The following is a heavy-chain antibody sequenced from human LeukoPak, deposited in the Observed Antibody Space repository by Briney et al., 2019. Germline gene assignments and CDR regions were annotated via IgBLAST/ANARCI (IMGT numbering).Heavy chain of an antibody. CDR1: GYSFTSYW. J-gene: IGHJ5*02. Sequence: GESLKTSCKGSGYSFTSYWIGWVRQMPGKGLEWMGINYSCYSDTRYSPSFQGQVTISDDKSINTAYLQWSSLKASDTAMYYCARQGLERREERNWFDPWGQGTLVTVSS. CDR3: ARQGLERREERNWFDP. V-gene: IGHV5-51*01. D-gene: IGHD1-1*01. CDR2: NYSCYSDT.